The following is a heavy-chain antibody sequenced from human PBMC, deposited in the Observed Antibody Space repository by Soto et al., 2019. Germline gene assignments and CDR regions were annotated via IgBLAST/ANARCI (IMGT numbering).Heavy chain of an antibody. CDR3: ARGVTMVRGVGLFYFDY. D-gene: IGHD3-10*01. Sequence: QVQLQESGPGLVKPSQTLSLTCTVSGGSISSGGYYWSWIRQHPGKALEWIGYMYYSGSTYYNPSLKSRITISVETSKKKFSLKLSAVTAADTAVYYCARGVTMVRGVGLFYFDYWGQGTLVTVSS. V-gene: IGHV4-31*03. CDR1: GGSISSGGYY. J-gene: IGHJ4*02. CDR2: MYYSGST.